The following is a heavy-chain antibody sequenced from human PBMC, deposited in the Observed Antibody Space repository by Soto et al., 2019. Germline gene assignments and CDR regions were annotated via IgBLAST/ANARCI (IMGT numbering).Heavy chain of an antibody. CDR1: GGDLRNSG. J-gene: IGHJ4*02. V-gene: IGHV1-69*04. CDR3: AKEDGAAFKP. CDR2: IFPLLAMV. D-gene: IGHD1-26*01. Sequence: QVHLVQSGAEMKKPGSSVKVSCKVSGGDLRNSGISWVRQAPGQGLEWMGGIFPLLAMVDYSKKFQGRVTITADESTNTAYMDLGSLRSDDTAVYYCAKEDGAAFKPWGQGTLVIVSS.